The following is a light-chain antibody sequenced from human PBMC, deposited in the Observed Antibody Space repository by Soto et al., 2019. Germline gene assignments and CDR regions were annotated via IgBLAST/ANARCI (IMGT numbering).Light chain of an antibody. J-gene: IGKJ1*01. CDR2: GAS. CDR1: QSIRNW. CDR3: QHYNAFPWP. V-gene: IGKV1-5*01. Sequence: DIQMPQSPYPLSASVGDRFTITCRASQSIRNWLAWYQDKPGKAPKLLIYGASSLESGVPSRFSGSGSGTEFTLTIGGLQPDDFATYYCQHYNAFPWPFGQGTKVDIK.